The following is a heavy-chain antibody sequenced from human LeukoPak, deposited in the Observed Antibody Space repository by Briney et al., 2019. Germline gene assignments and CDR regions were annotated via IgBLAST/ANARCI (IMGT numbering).Heavy chain of an antibody. D-gene: IGHD6-19*01. V-gene: IGHV3-21*06. J-gene: IGHJ4*02. CDR3: ARGPSLIGVAGTWPLDY. Sequence: GGSLRLCCTASGFIFSDYSIHWVRQAPGKGLEWVSSISTGSTYKYCADSVKGRFTISRDNAKNSLYLQMNSLRAEDSAVYYCARGPSLIGVAGTWPLDYWGQGTLVTVSS. CDR2: ISTGSTYK. CDR1: GFIFSDYS.